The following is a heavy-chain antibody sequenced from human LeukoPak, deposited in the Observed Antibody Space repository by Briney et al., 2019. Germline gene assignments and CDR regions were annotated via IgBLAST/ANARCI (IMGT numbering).Heavy chain of an antibody. CDR3: ARHRRFAELFDY. V-gene: IGHV4-39*01. CDR1: GGSISSSSYY. Sequence: SDTLSLTFTVSGGSISSSSYYWGWIRQPPGKGLEWIGSIYYSGSTYYNPSLKSRVTISVDTSKNQFSLKLSSVTAADTAVYYCARHRRFAELFDYWGQGTLVSVSS. D-gene: IGHD3-10*01. CDR2: IYYSGST. J-gene: IGHJ4*02.